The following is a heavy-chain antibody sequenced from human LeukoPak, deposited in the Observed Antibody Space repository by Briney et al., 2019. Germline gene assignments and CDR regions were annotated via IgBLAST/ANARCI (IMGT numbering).Heavy chain of an antibody. D-gene: IGHD3-10*01. J-gene: IGHJ5*02. CDR3: ARIVEGGFGGPNWFDP. Sequence: SGPTLLNPTPTLTLTCTFSGFSLSTSGMCVSWIRQPPVKALEWLSPIDWDDDKYYSTSLKTSLTISKDTSKNQVVLTMTNMDPVDTATYYCARIVEGGFGGPNWFDPWGEGTLVTVSS. CDR1: GFSLSTSGMC. V-gene: IGHV2-70*01. CDR2: IDWDDDK.